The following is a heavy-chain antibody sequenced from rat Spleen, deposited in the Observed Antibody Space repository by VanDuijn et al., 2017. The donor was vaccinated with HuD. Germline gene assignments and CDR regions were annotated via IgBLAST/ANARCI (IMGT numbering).Heavy chain of an antibody. CDR1: GLTFSNYD. CDR3: TAINYGGFTY. J-gene: IGHJ3*01. Sequence: EVQLVESGGGSVQPGRSLKISCAASGLTFSNYDMAWVRQAPTKGLEWIASITNSFPSIFYRGSVKGRFTISRNNANDTLYLQMDSLRSEDTATYYCTAINYGGFTYWGQGALVTVSS. D-gene: IGHD1-11*01. V-gene: IGHV5-27*01. CDR2: ITNSFPSI.